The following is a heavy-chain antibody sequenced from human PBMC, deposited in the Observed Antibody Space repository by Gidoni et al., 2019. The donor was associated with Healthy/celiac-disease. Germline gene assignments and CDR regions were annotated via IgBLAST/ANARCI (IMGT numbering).Heavy chain of an antibody. CDR3: ARELVVPAARRYYYYYYGMDV. Sequence: DVQLVESGAGTVQPGGSLRLSCAASGFTFSCYEMNWGRQAPGKGLEWVSYISSIGSTIYYADAVKGRFTISRDNAKNSLYLQMNSLRAEDTAVYYCARELVVPAARRYYYYYYGMDVWGQGTTVTVSS. V-gene: IGHV3-48*03. J-gene: IGHJ6*02. CDR1: GFTFSCYE. CDR2: ISSIGSTI. D-gene: IGHD2-2*01.